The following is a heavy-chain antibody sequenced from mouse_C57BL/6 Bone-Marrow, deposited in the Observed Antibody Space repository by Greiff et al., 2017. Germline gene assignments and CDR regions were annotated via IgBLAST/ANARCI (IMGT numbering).Heavy chain of an antibody. D-gene: IGHD2-4*01. J-gene: IGHJ1*03. CDR1: GYTFTSYG. V-gene: IGHV1-81*01. CDR3: ARITARYFDV. Sequence: VMLVESGAELARPGASVKLSCKASGYTFTSYGISWVKQRTGQGLEWIGEIYPRSGNTYYNEKFKGKATLTADKSSSTAYMELRSLTSEDAAVYFCARITARYFDVWGTGTTVTVSS. CDR2: IYPRSGNT.